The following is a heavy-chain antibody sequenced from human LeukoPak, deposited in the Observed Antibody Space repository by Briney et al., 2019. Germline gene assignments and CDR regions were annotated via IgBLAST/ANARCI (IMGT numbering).Heavy chain of an antibody. J-gene: IGHJ3*02. Sequence: GSLRLSCAASGFTSSTYDMHWVRQAPGKGLEWVAIISYDGSDKYYADSVKGRFTISRDNSENTLYLQMNSLRAEDTAVYYCAKDFGEAAFDIWGQGTMVTVSS. CDR1: GFTSSTYD. CDR3: AKDFGEAAFDI. CDR2: ISYDGSDK. D-gene: IGHD3-10*01. V-gene: IGHV3-30*18.